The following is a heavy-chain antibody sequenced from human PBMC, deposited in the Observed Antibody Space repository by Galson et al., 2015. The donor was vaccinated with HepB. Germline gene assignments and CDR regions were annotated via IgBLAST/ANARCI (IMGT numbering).Heavy chain of an antibody. D-gene: IGHD4-23*01. CDR1: GFTFDDYT. CDR3: AKATGYGGNIAFLDY. J-gene: IGHJ4*02. CDR2: ISWDGGST. V-gene: IGHV3-43*01. Sequence: SLRLSCAASGFTFDDYTMHWVRQAPGKGLEWVSLISWDGGSTYYADSVKGRFTISRDNSKNSLYLQMNSLRTEDTALYYCAKATGYGGNIAFLDYWGQGTLVTVSS.